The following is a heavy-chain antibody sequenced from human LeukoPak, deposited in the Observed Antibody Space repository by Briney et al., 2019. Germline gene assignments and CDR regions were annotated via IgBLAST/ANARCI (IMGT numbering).Heavy chain of an antibody. CDR3: ARVPRNIAARLSYYYMDV. D-gene: IGHD6-6*01. J-gene: IGHJ6*03. V-gene: IGHV1-8*01. CDR2: MNPNSGNT. CDR1: GYTFTSYD. Sequence: GASVKVSCKASGYTFTSYDINWVRQATGQGLEWMGWMNPNSGNTGYAQKFQGRVTMTRNTSISTAYMELSSLRSEDTAVYYCARVPRNIAARLSYYYMDVWGKGTPVTVSS.